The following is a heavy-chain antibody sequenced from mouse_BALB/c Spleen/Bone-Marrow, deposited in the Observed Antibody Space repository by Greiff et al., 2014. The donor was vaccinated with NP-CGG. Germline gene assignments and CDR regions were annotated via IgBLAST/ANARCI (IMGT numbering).Heavy chain of an antibody. D-gene: IGHD1-2*01. CDR2: IRNKANGYTT. J-gene: IGHJ1*01. Sequence: EVKQMESGGGLVQPGGSLRLSCATSGFTFTDYYMSWVRQPPGKALEWLGFIRNKANGYTTEYSASVKGRFTISRDNSQSILYLQMNTLRAEDSATYYCARDRTTATLYWYFDVWGAGTTVTVSS. V-gene: IGHV7-3*02. CDR1: GFTFTDYY. CDR3: ARDRTTATLYWYFDV.